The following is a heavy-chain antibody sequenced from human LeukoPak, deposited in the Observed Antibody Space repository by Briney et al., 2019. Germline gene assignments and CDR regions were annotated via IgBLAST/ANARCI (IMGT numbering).Heavy chain of an antibody. Sequence: PSETLSLTCAVYGGSFSAYYWNWIRQPPGKGLEWIGEINHSGSTNYNPSLKSRVTISVDTSKNQFSLKLSSVTAADTAVYYCATAGGYYDSAGDYWGQGTLVTVSS. CDR1: GGSFSAYY. CDR3: ATAGGYYDSAGDY. V-gene: IGHV4-34*01. D-gene: IGHD3-22*01. J-gene: IGHJ4*02. CDR2: INHSGST.